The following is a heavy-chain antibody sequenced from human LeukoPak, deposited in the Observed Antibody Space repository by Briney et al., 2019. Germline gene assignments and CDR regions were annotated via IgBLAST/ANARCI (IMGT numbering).Heavy chain of an antibody. CDR3: ARDYPDYGDYPSHAFDI. CDR2: IYYSGST. V-gene: IGHV4-30-4*01. J-gene: IGHJ3*02. CDR1: GGSVSSDKW. Sequence: SETLSLTCAVSGGSVSSDKWWTWIRQPPGKGLEWIGYIYYSGSTYYNPSLKSRVTISVDTSKNQFSLKLSSVTAADTAVYYCARDYPDYGDYPSHAFDIWGQGTMVTVSS. D-gene: IGHD4-17*01.